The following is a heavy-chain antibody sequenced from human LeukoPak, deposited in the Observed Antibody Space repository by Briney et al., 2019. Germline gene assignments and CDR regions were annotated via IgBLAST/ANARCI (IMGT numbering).Heavy chain of an antibody. CDR3: ARGGQIWLLEYFDY. CDR1: GFTFSSYA. D-gene: IGHD5-18*01. Sequence: PGGSLRLSCAASGFTFSSYAMHWVRQAPGKGLEWMAVVSYDGSNKKYADSVKGRFTISRDNSKNTLYLQMNSLRAEDTAVYYCARGGQIWLLEYFDYWGQGNLVTVSS. J-gene: IGHJ4*02. CDR2: VSYDGSNK. V-gene: IGHV3-30*04.